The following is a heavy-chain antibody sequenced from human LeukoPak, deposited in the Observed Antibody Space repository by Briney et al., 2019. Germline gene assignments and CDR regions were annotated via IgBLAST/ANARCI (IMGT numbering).Heavy chain of an antibody. CDR3: ASLRSDIVVVPAASFN. CDR1: GGSFSGYY. Sequence: SETLSLTCAVYGGSFSGYYWSWIRQPPGKGLEWIGEINHSGSTNYNPSLKSRVTISVDTSKNQSSLKLSSVTAADTAVYYCASLRSDIVVVPAASFNWGQGTLVTVSS. D-gene: IGHD2-2*01. V-gene: IGHV4-34*01. CDR2: INHSGST. J-gene: IGHJ4*02.